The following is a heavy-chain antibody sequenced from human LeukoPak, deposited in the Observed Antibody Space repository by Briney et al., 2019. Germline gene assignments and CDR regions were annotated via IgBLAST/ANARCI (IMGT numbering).Heavy chain of an antibody. J-gene: IGHJ4*02. Sequence: ASVKVSCKASGYTFTSYDINWVRQATGQGLERMGWMSPNSGKTGYAQKFQGRVTITRNTSISTAYMELSSLTSEDTAVYYCARGPEAAVVTFDYWGQGTLVTVSS. D-gene: IGHD6-13*01. CDR1: GYTFTSYD. CDR2: MSPNSGKT. CDR3: ARGPEAAVVTFDY. V-gene: IGHV1-8*03.